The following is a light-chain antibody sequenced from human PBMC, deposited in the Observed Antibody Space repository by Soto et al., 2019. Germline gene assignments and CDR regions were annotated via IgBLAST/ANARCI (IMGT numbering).Light chain of an antibody. CDR2: DAS. CDR3: QQYENLPT. Sequence: DIHMTQSPSSMSASVGHSVTITCRASQSISSYLNWYQQKPGKAPKLLIYDASNLEAGVPSRFRGSASGTDFTFTISRLKPEDIATYYCQQYENLPTFGQGTRLEI. V-gene: IGKV1-33*01. J-gene: IGKJ5*01. CDR1: QSISSY.